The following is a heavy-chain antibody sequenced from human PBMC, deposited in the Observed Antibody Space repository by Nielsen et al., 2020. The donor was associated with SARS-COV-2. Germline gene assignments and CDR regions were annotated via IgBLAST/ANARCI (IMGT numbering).Heavy chain of an antibody. Sequence: GESLKISCAAPGFTFSSYGMHWVRQAPGKGLEWVAFIRYDGSNKYYADSVKGRFTISRDNSKNTLYLQMNSLRAEDTAVYYCAKDFGSGPRGYYYYGMDVWGQGTTVTVSS. CDR1: GFTFSSYG. J-gene: IGHJ6*02. V-gene: IGHV3-30*02. CDR2: IRYDGSNK. CDR3: AKDFGSGPRGYYYYGMDV. D-gene: IGHD6-19*01.